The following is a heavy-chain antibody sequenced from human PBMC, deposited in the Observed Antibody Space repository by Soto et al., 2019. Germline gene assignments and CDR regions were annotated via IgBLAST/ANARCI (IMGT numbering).Heavy chain of an antibody. CDR3: ARVHKNWFDS. J-gene: IGHJ5*01. V-gene: IGHV5-10-1*01. CDR2: IDPSDSYT. CDR1: GYNFTAFW. Sequence: GESLKISCKASGYNFTAFWIHWVRQMPGKGLEWLGKIDPSDSYTNYSPSFEGHVTISTDNSITTAYLQWSSLRASDTALYFCARVHKNWFDSWAQGTMVTVSS.